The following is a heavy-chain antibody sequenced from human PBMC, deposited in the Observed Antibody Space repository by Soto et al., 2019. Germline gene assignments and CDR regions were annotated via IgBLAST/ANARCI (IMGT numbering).Heavy chain of an antibody. J-gene: IGHJ3*02. V-gene: IGHV1-69*01. CDR1: GGTFSSYA. CDR2: IIPIFGTA. Sequence: VKVSCKASGGTFSSYAISWVRQAPGQGLEWMGGIIPIFGTANYAQKFQGRVTITADESTSTAYMELSSLRSEDTAVYYCAREDRSYYDSEPSVAFDIWGQGTMVTVSS. D-gene: IGHD3-22*01. CDR3: AREDRSYYDSEPSVAFDI.